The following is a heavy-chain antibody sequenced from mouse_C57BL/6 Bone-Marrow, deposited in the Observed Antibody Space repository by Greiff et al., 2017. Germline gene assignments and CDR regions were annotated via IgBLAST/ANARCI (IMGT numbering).Heavy chain of an antibody. CDR2: IDPSDSYT. CDR1: GYTFTSYW. Sequence: QVQLQQPGAELVKPGASVKLSCKASGYTFTSYWMQWVKQRPGQGLEWIGEIDPSDSYTNYNQKFKGKATLTVDTSSSTAYMQLSSLTSEDSAVYYCARYGSSLWYFDVWGTGTTVTVSS. CDR3: ARYGSSLWYFDV. D-gene: IGHD1-1*01. J-gene: IGHJ1*03. V-gene: IGHV1-50*01.